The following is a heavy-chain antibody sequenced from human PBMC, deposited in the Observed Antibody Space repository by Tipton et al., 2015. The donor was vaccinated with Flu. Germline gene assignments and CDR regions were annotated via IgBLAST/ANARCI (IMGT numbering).Heavy chain of an antibody. D-gene: IGHD3-3*01. CDR3: AKAPGTFAVYGMDV. J-gene: IGHJ6*02. Sequence: SLRLSCAASGFAFDDYNMYWVRQAPGKGLEWVYLINWNGGSTYYADSVKGRFTIYRDNSKNSLYLQMDHLRTEDTGLYYCAKAPGTFAVYGMDVWGQGTTVTVSS. CDR2: INWNGGST. CDR1: GFAFDDYN. V-gene: IGHV3-43*01.